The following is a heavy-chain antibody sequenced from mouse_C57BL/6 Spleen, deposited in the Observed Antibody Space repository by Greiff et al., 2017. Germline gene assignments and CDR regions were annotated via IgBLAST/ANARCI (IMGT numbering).Heavy chain of an antibody. CDR3: ARGGQLGRYFDY. CDR1: GYTFTSYW. CDR2: IDPSDSET. Sequence: VQLQQSGAELVRPGSSVKLSCKASGYTFTSYWMHWVKQRPIQGLEWIGNIDPSDSETHYNQKFKDKATLTVDKSSSTAYMQLSSLTSEDSAVYYCARGGQLGRYFDYWGQGTTLTVSS. J-gene: IGHJ2*01. V-gene: IGHV1-52*01. D-gene: IGHD4-1*02.